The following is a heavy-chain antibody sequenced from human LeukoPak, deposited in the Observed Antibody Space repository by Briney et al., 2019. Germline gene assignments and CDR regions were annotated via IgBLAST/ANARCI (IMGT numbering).Heavy chain of an antibody. CDR1: GYTFTNYY. V-gene: IGHV1-46*01. D-gene: IGHD6-19*01. CDR3: ARANSSGGTDGYFDY. Sequence: ASVKVSCKASGYTFTNYYIHWVRQAPGQGLEWMGIINPSGGSTNYAQKFQGRVTMTRDTSTGTVYMELSSLRSEDTAVYYCARANSSGGTDGYFDYWGQGTLVTVSS. CDR2: INPSGGST. J-gene: IGHJ4*02.